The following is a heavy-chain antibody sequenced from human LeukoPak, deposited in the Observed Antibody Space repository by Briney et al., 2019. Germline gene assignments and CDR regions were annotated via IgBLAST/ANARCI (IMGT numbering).Heavy chain of an antibody. V-gene: IGHV3-23*01. Sequence: PGGSLRLSCAASGFTFSSYAMSWVRQAPGKGLEWVSAISGSGGSTYYADSVKGRFTISRDNAKNSLYLQMDSLRAEDTAVYYCARVRGSGWYSDYWGQGTLVTVSS. CDR2: ISGSGGST. D-gene: IGHD6-19*01. CDR3: ARVRGSGWYSDY. CDR1: GFTFSSYA. J-gene: IGHJ4*02.